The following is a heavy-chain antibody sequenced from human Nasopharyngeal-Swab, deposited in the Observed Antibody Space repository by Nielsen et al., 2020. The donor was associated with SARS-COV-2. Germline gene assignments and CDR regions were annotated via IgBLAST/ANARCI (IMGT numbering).Heavy chain of an antibody. Sequence: SETLSLTCAVSGGSISSSNWWSWVRQPPGKGLEWIGEIYHSGSTNYNPSLKSRVTISVDKSKNQFSLKLSSVTAADTAVYYCARDLHDSSGYYPDYFDYWGQGTLVTVSS. CDR1: GGSISSSNW. D-gene: IGHD3-22*01. V-gene: IGHV4-4*02. CDR3: ARDLHDSSGYYPDYFDY. J-gene: IGHJ4*02. CDR2: IYHSGST.